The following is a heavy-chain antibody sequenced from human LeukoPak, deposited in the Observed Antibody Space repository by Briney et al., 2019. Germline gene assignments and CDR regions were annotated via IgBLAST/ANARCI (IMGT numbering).Heavy chain of an antibody. V-gene: IGHV3-21*01. D-gene: IGHD1-26*01. CDR1: GFTFSTYN. Sequence: GGSLRLPCAASGFTFSTYNMNWVRQAPGKGLEWVSSISGSSSYIYYADSVKGRFTISRDNAKNTLYLQMNSLRAEDTAVYYCARDRYSGSYLQTGPCTHWGQGTLVTVSS. CDR2: ISGSSSYI. J-gene: IGHJ4*02. CDR3: ARDRYSGSYLQTGPCTH.